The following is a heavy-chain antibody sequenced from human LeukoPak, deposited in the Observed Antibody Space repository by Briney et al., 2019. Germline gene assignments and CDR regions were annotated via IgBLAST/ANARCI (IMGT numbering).Heavy chain of an antibody. CDR2: ISSSSSYI. V-gene: IGHV3-21*01. CDR3: ASAPDYYGSGSRPYYYYGMDV. CDR1: GFTFSSYS. J-gene: IGHJ6*02. Sequence: GGSLRLSCAASGFTFSSYSMNWVRQAPGKGLEWVSSISSSSSYIYYADSVKGRFTISRDNAKNSLYLQMNSLRAEDTAVYYCASAPDYYGSGSRPYYYYGMDVWGQGTTVTVSS. D-gene: IGHD3-10*01.